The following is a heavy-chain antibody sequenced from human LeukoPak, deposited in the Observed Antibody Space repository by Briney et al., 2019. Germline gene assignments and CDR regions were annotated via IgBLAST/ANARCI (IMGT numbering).Heavy chain of an antibody. CDR1: GFTFNNYG. CDR3: AREGYSYGGLDAFDI. J-gene: IGHJ3*02. V-gene: IGHV3-30*02. CDR2: IRYDGSNT. D-gene: IGHD5-18*01. Sequence: GGSLRLSCAASGFTFNNYGMHWVRQAPGKGLEWLAFIRYDGSNTYYADSVKGRFTVSRDDSKNTLYLQMNSLRAEDTAVYYCAREGYSYGGLDAFDIWGQGTMVTVSS.